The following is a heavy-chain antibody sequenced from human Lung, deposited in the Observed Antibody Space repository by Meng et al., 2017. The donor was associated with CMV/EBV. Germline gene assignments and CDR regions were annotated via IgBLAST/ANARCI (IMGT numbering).Heavy chain of an antibody. D-gene: IGHD2-2*02. J-gene: IGHJ6*02. CDR2: INSDGSDT. CDR3: ARTYPNYYYGMDV. V-gene: IGHV3-74*01. Sequence: GGSXRLXCAASGFSFTTFWMHWVRQAPGKGLVWVSHINSDGSDTTYADSVKGRFTISRDNAKNTLYLQMNSLRAEDVAVYYCARTYPNYYYGMDVWGRGTTVTVSS. CDR1: GFSFTTFW.